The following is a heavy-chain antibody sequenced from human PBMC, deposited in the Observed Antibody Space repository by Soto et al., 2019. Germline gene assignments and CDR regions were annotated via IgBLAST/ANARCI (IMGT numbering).Heavy chain of an antibody. CDR3: ARDLAYYDSSGTRGAFDI. D-gene: IGHD3-22*01. V-gene: IGHV1-18*01. J-gene: IGHJ3*02. Sequence: QVPLVQSGAEVKKPGASVKVSCKASGYTFTSYGISWVRQAPGQGLEWMGWISAYNGNTNYAQKLQGRGTMTTDTSTSTAYMELRSLRSDDTAVYYWARDLAYYDSSGTRGAFDIWGQGTMVTVSS. CDR2: ISAYNGNT. CDR1: GYTFTSYG.